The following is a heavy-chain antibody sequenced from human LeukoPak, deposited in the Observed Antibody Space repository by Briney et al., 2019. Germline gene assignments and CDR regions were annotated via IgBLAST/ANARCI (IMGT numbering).Heavy chain of an antibody. D-gene: IGHD6-13*01. V-gene: IGHV3-30*18. J-gene: IGHJ4*02. CDR1: RFTFSSYG. CDR3: AKELTTSSGYLHYFDY. Sequence: GRSLRLSCAASRFTFSSYGMHWVRLAPGKGLEWVAVISYNGSNKYYADSVKGRFTISRDNSKNTLYLQMNSLRAEDTAVYYRAKELTTSSGYLHYFDYWGQGTLVTVSS. CDR2: ISYNGSNK.